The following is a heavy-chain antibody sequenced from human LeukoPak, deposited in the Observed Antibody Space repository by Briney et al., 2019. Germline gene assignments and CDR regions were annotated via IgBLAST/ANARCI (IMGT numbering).Heavy chain of an antibody. CDR3: VRDHSGWSLDP. D-gene: IGHD6-19*01. CDR2: ISDSGTTI. V-gene: IGHV3-48*03. CDR1: GFTFSSYE. J-gene: IGHJ5*02. Sequence: GGSLRLSCAASGFTFSSYEMNWVRQAPGKGLEWVSYISDSGTTINYADSVKGRFTISRDNAKKSLYLQMNSLRAEDTAVYYRVRDHSGWSLDPWGQGTLVTVSS.